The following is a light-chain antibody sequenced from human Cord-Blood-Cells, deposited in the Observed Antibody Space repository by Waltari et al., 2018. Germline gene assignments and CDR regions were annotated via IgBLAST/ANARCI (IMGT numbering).Light chain of an antibody. J-gene: IGLJ2*01. CDR3: QAWDSSTVV. V-gene: IGLV3-1*01. CDR1: KLGDKH. Sequence: SYELTQPPSVSVSPGQTASIPCSGDKLGDKHACWYQQKPGQSPVLVIYQDSKWPSGIPERFSGSNSGNTATLTISGTQAMDEADYYCQAWDSSTVVFGGGTKLTVL. CDR2: QDS.